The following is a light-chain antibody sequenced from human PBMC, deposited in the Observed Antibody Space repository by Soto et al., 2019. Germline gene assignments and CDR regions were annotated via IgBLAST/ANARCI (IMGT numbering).Light chain of an antibody. V-gene: IGKV1-5*03. Sequence: DIQMTQSPSILSASVGDRVTITCRASQSISSWLAWYQQKPGKAPNLLIHKASHLESGVPSRFSGSGSGTDFTLTISSLQPEDFATYYCQQANIFPRAFGQGTKVDIK. CDR1: QSISSW. J-gene: IGKJ1*01. CDR2: KAS. CDR3: QQANIFPRA.